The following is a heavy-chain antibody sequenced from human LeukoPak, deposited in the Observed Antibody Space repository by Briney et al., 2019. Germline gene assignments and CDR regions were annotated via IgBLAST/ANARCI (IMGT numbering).Heavy chain of an antibody. CDR2: IYSGGST. Sequence: PGGSLRLSCAASGFTASSNYMSWVRQAPGKGLEWVSVIYSGGSTYYADSVKGRFTISRDKSKNTLYLQMNSLRAEDTAVYYCARHRTMVRGAALDYWGQGTLVTVSS. J-gene: IGHJ4*02. D-gene: IGHD3-10*01. CDR1: GFTASSNY. CDR3: ARHRTMVRGAALDY. V-gene: IGHV3-53*01.